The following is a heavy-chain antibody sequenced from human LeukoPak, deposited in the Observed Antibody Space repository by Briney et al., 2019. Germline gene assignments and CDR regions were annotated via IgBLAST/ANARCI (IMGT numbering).Heavy chain of an antibody. CDR2: IYSGGST. V-gene: IGHV3-53*01. D-gene: IGHD2-2*01. Sequence: PGGSLRLSCAASGFTVSSNYTSWVRQAPGKGLEWVSVIYSGGSTYYADSVKGRFTISRDNSKNTLYLQMNSLRAEDTAVYYCARGVVVPAAMSYYYYMDVWGKGTTVTVSS. CDR1: GFTVSSNY. CDR3: ARGVVVPAAMSYYYYMDV. J-gene: IGHJ6*03.